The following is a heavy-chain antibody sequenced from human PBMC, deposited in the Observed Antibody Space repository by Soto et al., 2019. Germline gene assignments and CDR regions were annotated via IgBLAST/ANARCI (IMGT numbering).Heavy chain of an antibody. J-gene: IGHJ1*01. CDR3: ARVNSSGLSAY. CDR2: ISSSSSYI. V-gene: IGHV3-21*01. CDR1: GFTFSSYS. Sequence: GESLRLSYAASGFTFSSYSMNWVRQAPGKRLEWVSSISSSSSYIYYADSVKGRFTISRDNAKNSLYLQMNSLRAEDTAVYYCARVNSSGLSAYWGQGTLVTVSS. D-gene: IGHD6-19*01.